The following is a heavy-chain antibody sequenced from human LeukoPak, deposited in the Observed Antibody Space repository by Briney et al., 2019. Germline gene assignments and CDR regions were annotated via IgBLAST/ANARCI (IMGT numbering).Heavy chain of an antibody. Sequence: GGSLRLSCAAPGFTVSSNYMSWVRQAPGKGLEWVSVIYSGGSTYYADSVKSRFTISRDNSKNTLYLQMNSLRAEDTAVYYCARVVFDRYFDYWGQGTLVTVSS. CDR2: IYSGGST. J-gene: IGHJ4*02. CDR1: GFTVSSNY. V-gene: IGHV3-53*01. D-gene: IGHD2-21*01. CDR3: ARVVFDRYFDY.